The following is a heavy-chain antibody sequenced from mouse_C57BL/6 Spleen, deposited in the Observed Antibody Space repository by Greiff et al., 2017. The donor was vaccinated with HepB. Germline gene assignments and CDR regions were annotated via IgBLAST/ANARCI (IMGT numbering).Heavy chain of an antibody. J-gene: IGHJ4*01. Sequence: VQLQQSGAELVRPGASVKLSCKASGYTFTDYYINWVKQRPGQGLEWIARIYPGSGNTYYNEKFKGKATLTAEKSSSTAYMQLSSLTSEDSAVYFCARWDYGSRGYYAMDYWGQGTSVTVSS. CDR1: GYTFTDYY. CDR3: ARWDYGSRGYYAMDY. CDR2: IYPGSGNT. V-gene: IGHV1-76*01. D-gene: IGHD1-1*01.